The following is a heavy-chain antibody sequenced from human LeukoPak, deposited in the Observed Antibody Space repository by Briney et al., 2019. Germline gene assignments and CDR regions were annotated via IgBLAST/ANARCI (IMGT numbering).Heavy chain of an antibody. Sequence: SETLSVTCTVSGGSISSYYWSWIRQPPGKGPEWIGYIYYSGSTNYNPSLKSRVTISVDTSKNQFSLKLSSVTAADTAVYYCARQYTAHSFDYWGQGTLVTVSS. V-gene: IGHV4-59*08. CDR3: ARQYTAHSFDY. D-gene: IGHD5-18*01. CDR1: GGSISSYY. J-gene: IGHJ4*02. CDR2: IYYSGST.